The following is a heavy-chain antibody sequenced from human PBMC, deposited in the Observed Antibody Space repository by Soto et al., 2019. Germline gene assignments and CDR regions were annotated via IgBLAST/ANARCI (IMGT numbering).Heavy chain of an antibody. CDR2: ISGSGSNT. CDR1: GFTFSSYA. Sequence: PGGSLRLSCAASGFTFSSYAMSWVRQAPGKGLEWVSAISGSGSNTYYADSVKGRFTISRDNSKNTLYLQMNSLRAEDTAVYYCARDQDYIWGSYRENDAFDIWGQGTMVTVSS. J-gene: IGHJ3*02. V-gene: IGHV3-23*01. D-gene: IGHD3-16*02. CDR3: ARDQDYIWGSYRENDAFDI.